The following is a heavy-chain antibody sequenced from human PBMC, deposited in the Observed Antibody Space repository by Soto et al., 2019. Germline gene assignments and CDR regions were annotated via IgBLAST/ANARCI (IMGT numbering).Heavy chain of an antibody. V-gene: IGHV1-18*01. CDR1: GYNFRNFG. CDR3: AREGYSSGFDPFDF. Sequence: ASVNVSCKASGYNFRNFGITWVRQASGLGLEWLGWISGYNGRTSSARNFRDRVVLTTDTATNTAYMELRSLTSDDTAIYYCAREGYSSGFDPFDFWGQGTKVTVSS. CDR2: ISGYNGRT. J-gene: IGHJ3*01. D-gene: IGHD5-18*01.